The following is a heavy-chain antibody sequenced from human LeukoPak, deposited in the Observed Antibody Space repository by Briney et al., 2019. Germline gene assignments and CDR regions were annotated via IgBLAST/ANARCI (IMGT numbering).Heavy chain of an antibody. Sequence: GASVKVSCKASGYTFTGYYMHWVRQAPGQGLEWMGWINPNSGGTNYAQKFQGRVTMTRDTSISTAYMELSRLRSDDTAVYYCASLGYCSGGSCYPFDYWGQGTLVTVSP. CDR1: GYTFTGYY. D-gene: IGHD2-15*01. CDR2: INPNSGGT. J-gene: IGHJ4*02. CDR3: ASLGYCSGGSCYPFDY. V-gene: IGHV1-2*02.